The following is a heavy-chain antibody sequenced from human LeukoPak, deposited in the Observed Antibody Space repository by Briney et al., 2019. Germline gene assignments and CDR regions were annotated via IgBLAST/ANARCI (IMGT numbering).Heavy chain of an antibody. V-gene: IGHV4-59*01. D-gene: IGHD5-12*01. CDR2: IYYSGST. J-gene: IGHJ4*02. Sequence: SETLSLTCTVSGGSISSYYWSWIRQPPGKGLEWIGYIYYSGSTNYNPSLKSRVTISVDTSKNQFSLNLSSVTAADTAVYYCARVGYSGYDIDYWGQGTLVTVSS. CDR3: ARVGYSGYDIDY. CDR1: GGSISSYY.